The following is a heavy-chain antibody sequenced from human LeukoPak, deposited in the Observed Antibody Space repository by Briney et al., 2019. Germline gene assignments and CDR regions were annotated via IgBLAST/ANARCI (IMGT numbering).Heavy chain of an antibody. D-gene: IGHD3-10*01. CDR1: GFTFSSYG. V-gene: IGHV3-30*02. J-gene: IGHJ6*03. CDR3: AKDWAFRGYYYYMDV. CDR2: IRYDGTNK. Sequence: GGSLRLSCAASGFTFSSYGMHWVRQAPGKGPEWVSFIRYDGTNKYCADSVKGRFTISRDNFKNTLYLQMNSLIAEDTAVYYCAKDWAFRGYYYYMDVWGKGTTVTISS.